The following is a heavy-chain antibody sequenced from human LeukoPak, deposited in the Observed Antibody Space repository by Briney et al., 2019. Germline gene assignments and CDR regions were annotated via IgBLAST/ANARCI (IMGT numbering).Heavy chain of an antibody. V-gene: IGHV4-59*01. CDR3: ARGGRDGSFFDY. CDR1: GDSITTYY. Sequence: SETLSLTCTVSGDSITTYYWSWIRQPPGKGLEWIGYIYYSGSTNYNPSLKSRVTISVDTSKNRFSLKLSSVTAADTAVYYCARGGRDGSFFDYWGQGTLVTVSS. J-gene: IGHJ4*02. D-gene: IGHD5-24*01. CDR2: IYYSGST.